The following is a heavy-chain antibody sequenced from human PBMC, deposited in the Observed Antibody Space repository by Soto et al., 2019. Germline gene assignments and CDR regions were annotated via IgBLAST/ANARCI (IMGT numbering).Heavy chain of an antibody. J-gene: IGHJ4*02. CDR2: IWHNGNNK. V-gene: IGHV3-33*01. Sequence: QVQLVESGGRVVQPGTSLRLSCAVSGFSFSTYGMHWVRQAPGKGLEWVAVIWHNGNNKYYADSVKGRFTISRDNSKNTLYLQMNSLGAEDTAVYYCARDTSAGVDYWGQGTLVTVSS. D-gene: IGHD2-15*01. CDR1: GFSFSTYG. CDR3: ARDTSAGVDY.